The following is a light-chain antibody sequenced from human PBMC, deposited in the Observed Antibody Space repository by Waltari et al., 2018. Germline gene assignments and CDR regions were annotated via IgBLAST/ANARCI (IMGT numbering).Light chain of an antibody. V-gene: IGLV2-8*01. Sequence: QSALTQLPSASGSPGQSVTLPCSGTSTALPTSPYVSWYPPHPGRAPKLLIYEVSKRPSGVPDRFSGSKSGNTASLTVSGLQTEDEAVYYCSSYAGRDNLLFGGGTKLTVL. CDR2: EVS. CDR1: STALPTSPY. J-gene: IGLJ2*01. CDR3: SSYAGRDNLL.